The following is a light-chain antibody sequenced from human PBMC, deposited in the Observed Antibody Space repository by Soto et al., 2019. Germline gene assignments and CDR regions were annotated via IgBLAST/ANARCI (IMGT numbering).Light chain of an antibody. CDR2: DAS. CDR1: QSVSSS. Sequence: EIVLTQSPATLSLSPGDRATLSCRARQSVSSSLTWYQQKPGQAPRLLIYDASNRATGIPARFSGSGSGTDFTLTISSLEPEDFALYYCQQRSDWPLTFGPGTKVEIK. V-gene: IGKV3-11*01. J-gene: IGKJ3*01. CDR3: QQRSDWPLT.